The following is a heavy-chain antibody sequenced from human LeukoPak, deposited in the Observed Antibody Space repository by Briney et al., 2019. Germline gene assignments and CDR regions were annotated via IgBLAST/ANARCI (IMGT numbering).Heavy chain of an antibody. CDR1: GGTFSSYA. J-gene: IGHJ4*02. Sequence: EASVKVSCKASGGTFSSYAISWVRQAPGQGLEWMGRTIPILGIANYAQKFQGRVTITADKSASTAYMELSSLRSEDTAVYYCASRGSGSYQLDYWGQGTLVTVSS. D-gene: IGHD3-10*01. V-gene: IGHV1-69*04. CDR3: ASRGSGSYQLDY. CDR2: TIPILGIA.